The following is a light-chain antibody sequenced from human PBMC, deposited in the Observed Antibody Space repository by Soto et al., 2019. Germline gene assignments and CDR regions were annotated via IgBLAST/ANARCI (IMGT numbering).Light chain of an antibody. CDR2: DAS. Sequence: EIMMTQSPATLSVSPGERATLSCRASQSVNSKLAWYQQKPGQAPRLLMYDASTRATGIPARFSGSGSGTEFTLSISSLQSEDFAIYYCQQYNNWPPTFGQGTRLEIK. CDR1: QSVNSK. V-gene: IGKV3D-15*01. CDR3: QQYNNWPPT. J-gene: IGKJ5*01.